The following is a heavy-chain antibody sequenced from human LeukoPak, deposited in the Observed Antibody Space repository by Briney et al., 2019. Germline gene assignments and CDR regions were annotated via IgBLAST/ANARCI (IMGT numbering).Heavy chain of an antibody. CDR3: AKSGDQVTVTKLDY. J-gene: IGHJ4*02. V-gene: IGHV3-23*01. CDR2: ISGSGGST. Sequence: GGSLRLSCVASGFTFSNYVMSWVRQAPGKGLEWVSGISGSGGSTFYADSVKGRFTISRDNSKNTLYLEMNSLRAEDTALFYCAKSGDQVTVTKLDYWGQGTLVTVSS. CDR1: GFTFSNYV. D-gene: IGHD4-17*01.